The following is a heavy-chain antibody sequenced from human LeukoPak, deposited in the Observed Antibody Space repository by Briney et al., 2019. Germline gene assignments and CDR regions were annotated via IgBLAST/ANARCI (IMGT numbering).Heavy chain of an antibody. Sequence: GGSLRLSCAASGFAFSTYSMNWVRQAPGKGLEWVAAINTRSKTYYADSVKGRFTMSRDNAKNPLYLQMNSLRAEDTAVYYRARETGCSSTSCYGEAFDIWGQGTMVTVSS. J-gene: IGHJ3*02. V-gene: IGHV3-21*01. CDR3: ARETGCSSTSCYGEAFDI. D-gene: IGHD2-2*01. CDR2: INTRSKT. CDR1: GFAFSTYS.